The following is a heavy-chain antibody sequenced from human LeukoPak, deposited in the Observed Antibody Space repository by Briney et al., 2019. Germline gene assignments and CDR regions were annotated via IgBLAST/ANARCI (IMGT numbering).Heavy chain of an antibody. J-gene: IGHJ4*02. D-gene: IGHD3-22*01. CDR2: INSDGSST. Sequence: GGSLRLSCAASGFTFSSYWMHWVRQAPGKGLVWVSRINSDGSSTSYADSVKGRFTISRDNAKNTLYLQMNSLRAEDTAVYYCARESRTYYYDSSGYGDYWGQGTLVTVSS. V-gene: IGHV3-74*01. CDR3: ARESRTYYYDSSGYGDY. CDR1: GFTFSSYW.